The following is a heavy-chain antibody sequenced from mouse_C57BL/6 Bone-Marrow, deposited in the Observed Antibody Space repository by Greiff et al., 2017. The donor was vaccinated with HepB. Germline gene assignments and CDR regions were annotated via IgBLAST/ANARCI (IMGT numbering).Heavy chain of an antibody. V-gene: IGHV1-19*01. CDR3: ARPPGRRDYYAMDY. Sequence: VQLQQSGPVLVKPGASVKMSCKASGYTFTDYYMNWVKQSHGKSLEWIGVINPYNGGTSYNQKFKGKATLTVDKSSSTAYMELNSLTSEDSAVYYCARPPGRRDYYAMDYWGQGTSVTVSS. CDR2: INPYNGGT. J-gene: IGHJ4*01. CDR1: GYTFTDYY.